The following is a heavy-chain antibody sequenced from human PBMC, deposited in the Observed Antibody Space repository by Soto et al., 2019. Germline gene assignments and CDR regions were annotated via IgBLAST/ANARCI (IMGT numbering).Heavy chain of an antibody. J-gene: IGHJ5*02. CDR1: GYTYISYS. CDR3: AREKWGSGSRWLDP. Sequence: ASVKVSCKASGYTYISYSMHWVRQAPGQRLEWMGWINIGNGNTKYSQNLQGRVTINKDTSASTAYMELSSLTSEDTVVYYCAREKWGSGSRWLDPWGQGTLVTVSS. D-gene: IGHD6-19*01. CDR2: INIGNGNT. V-gene: IGHV1-3*04.